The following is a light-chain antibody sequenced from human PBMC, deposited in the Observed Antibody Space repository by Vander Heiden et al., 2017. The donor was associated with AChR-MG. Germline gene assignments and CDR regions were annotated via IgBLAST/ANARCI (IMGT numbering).Light chain of an antibody. CDR2: NHN. Sequence: SYALTQPPSVSVSPGQTARITSSGDTLPNQYAFWCQQRPDQAPMLAIFNHNERPSGISERFSGSRSGTAVTFTISGVHAEDEADYYCQSADTNNTCPVVFGTGTKVTVL. CDR3: QSADTNNTCPVV. J-gene: IGLJ1*01. V-gene: IGLV3-25*03. CDR1: TLPNQY.